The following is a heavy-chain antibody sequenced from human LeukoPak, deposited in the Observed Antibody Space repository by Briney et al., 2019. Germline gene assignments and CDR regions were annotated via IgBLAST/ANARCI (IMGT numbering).Heavy chain of an antibody. CDR2: IYYSGST. J-gene: IGHJ6*03. CDR3: AREGIPGGYCMDV. D-gene: IGHD1-14*01. V-gene: IGHV4-59*01. CDR1: GGSISSYY. Sequence: SETLSLTCTVSGGSISSYYWSWIRQPPGKGQEWIGYIYYSGSTNYNPSLKSRVTISVDTSKNQFSLKLSSVTAADTAVYYCAREGIPGGYCMDVWGKGTTVTVSS.